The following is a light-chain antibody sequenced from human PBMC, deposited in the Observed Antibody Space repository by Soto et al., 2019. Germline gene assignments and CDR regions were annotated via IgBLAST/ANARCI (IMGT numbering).Light chain of an antibody. J-gene: IGKJ1*01. Sequence: EIVLTQSPATLSLSPWIIATLSCSASQNISNYLIWYQQKPGQAPRLLIYDVSNRATGIPARFSGSGSGTDFTLTISSLEPEDFAVYYCQQRYNWPRTFGQGTKVDIK. CDR3: QQRYNWPRT. CDR1: QNISNY. CDR2: DVS. V-gene: IGKV3-11*01.